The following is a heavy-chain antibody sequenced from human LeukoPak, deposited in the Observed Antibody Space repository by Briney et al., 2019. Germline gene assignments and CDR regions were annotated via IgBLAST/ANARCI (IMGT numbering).Heavy chain of an antibody. CDR2: ISSDGGNT. J-gene: IGHJ4*02. D-gene: IGHD2-21*02. CDR3: ARTMCGGDGYCDY. V-gene: IGHV3-64*01. Sequence: GGSLRLPCAASGFTFSSYAMHWVRQAPGKGLEYVSAISSDGGNTYYANSVKGRFTISRDNSKNTLYLQMGSLRAEDMAVYYCARTMCGGDGYCDYWGQGTLVTVSS. CDR1: GFTFSSYA.